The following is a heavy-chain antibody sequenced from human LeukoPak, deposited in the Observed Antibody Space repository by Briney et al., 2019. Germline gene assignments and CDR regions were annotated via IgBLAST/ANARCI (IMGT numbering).Heavy chain of an antibody. D-gene: IGHD3-10*01. CDR2: INHSGST. CDR1: GGSFSGYY. CDR3: ARAMYYGSGSYYRAKYYFDY. J-gene: IGHJ4*02. Sequence: PSETLSLTCAVYGGSFSGYYWSWIRQPPGKGLEWIGEINHSGSTNYNPSLKSRVIISVDTSKNQFSQKLSSVTAADTAVYYCARAMYYGSGSYYRAKYYFDYWGQGTLVTVSS. V-gene: IGHV4-34*01.